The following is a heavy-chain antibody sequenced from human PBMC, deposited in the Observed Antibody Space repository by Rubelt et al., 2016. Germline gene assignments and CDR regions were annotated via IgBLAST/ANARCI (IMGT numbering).Heavy chain of an antibody. CDR3: ASDDSPYYYDSSGYYDY. CDR2: ISAYNGNT. V-gene: IGHV1-18*01. CDR1: GYTFTSYG. J-gene: IGHJ4*02. Sequence: QVQLVQSGAEVKKPGASVKVSCKASGYTFTSYGISWVRQAPGQGLEWMGWISAYNGNTNYAQKFQGKVTMTNDTSTGTAYMELRRLRSDDTAVYCCASDDSPYYYDSSGYYDYWGQGTLVTVSS. D-gene: IGHD3-22*01.